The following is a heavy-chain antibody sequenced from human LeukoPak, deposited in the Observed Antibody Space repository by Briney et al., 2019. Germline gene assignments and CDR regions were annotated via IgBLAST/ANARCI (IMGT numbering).Heavy chain of an antibody. D-gene: IGHD1-26*01. V-gene: IGHV4-39*01. CDR3: ARTHSGSYYGFDF. CDR1: GGSITSSGYY. CDR2: LYHSGSA. Sequence: SETLSFTCTVSGGSITSSGYYWVWIRQPPGKGLDWIGSLYHSGSAYYNPSLKSRVTISVDTSKSQFSLKLNSVTAADTAVYYCARTHSGSYYGFDFWGQGTLVTVSS. J-gene: IGHJ4*02.